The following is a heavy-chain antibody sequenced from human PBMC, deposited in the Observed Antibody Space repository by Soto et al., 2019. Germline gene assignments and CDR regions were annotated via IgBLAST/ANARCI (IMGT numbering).Heavy chain of an antibody. CDR3: ARVGTLTFDY. CDR1: GFTFSSYA. V-gene: IGHV3-30-3*01. J-gene: IGHJ4*02. Sequence: GGSLRLSCAASGFTFSSYAMHWVRQAPGKGLEWVAVISYDGSNKYYADSVKGRFTISRDNSKNTLYLQMNSLRAEDTAVYYCARVGTLTFDYWGQGTPVTVSS. D-gene: IGHD7-27*01. CDR2: ISYDGSNK.